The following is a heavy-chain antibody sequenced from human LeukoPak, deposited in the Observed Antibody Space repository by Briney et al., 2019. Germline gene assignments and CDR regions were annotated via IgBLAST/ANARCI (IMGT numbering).Heavy chain of an antibody. D-gene: IGHD3-22*01. V-gene: IGHV1-46*01. CDR1: GYTFTSYY. Sequence: ASVKVSCKASGYTFTSYYMHWVRQAPGQGLEWMGIINPSGGSTSYAQKFQGRVTMTRDTSTSTVYMELSSLRSEDTAVYYCARGPPLYYDSSGYYFHDAFDIWGQGTMVTVSS. J-gene: IGHJ3*02. CDR3: ARGPPLYYDSSGYYFHDAFDI. CDR2: INPSGGST.